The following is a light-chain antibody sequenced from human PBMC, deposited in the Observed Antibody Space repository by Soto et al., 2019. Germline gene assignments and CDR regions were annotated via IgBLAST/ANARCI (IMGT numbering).Light chain of an antibody. J-gene: IGKJ4*01. CDR1: QSVSNY. CDR2: DAS. Sequence: EIVLTQSPAILSLSPGERATLSCRASQSVSNYLAWYQQKPGQAPRLLLYDASNRATGIPARFSGSGSGTDFTLTISSLEPEDFAVYYCQQRSNWPLTFGGGTKVDIK. V-gene: IGKV3-11*01. CDR3: QQRSNWPLT.